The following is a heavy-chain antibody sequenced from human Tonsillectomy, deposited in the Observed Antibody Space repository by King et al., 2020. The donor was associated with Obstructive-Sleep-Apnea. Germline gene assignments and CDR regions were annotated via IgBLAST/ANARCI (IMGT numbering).Heavy chain of an antibody. CDR2: IYYSGST. CDR3: ARLRVTESRATFWYFDL. V-gene: IGHV4-59*08. D-gene: IGHD2-21*02. J-gene: IGHJ2*01. Sequence: QMQLQESGPGLVKPSETLSLTCTVSGGSISTYYWNWIRQPPGKGLEWIGYIYYSGSTNYNPSLKSRVTISVDTSKNQFSLRLSSVTAADTAVYYCARLRVTESRATFWYFDLWGRGTLVTVSS. CDR1: GGSISTYY.